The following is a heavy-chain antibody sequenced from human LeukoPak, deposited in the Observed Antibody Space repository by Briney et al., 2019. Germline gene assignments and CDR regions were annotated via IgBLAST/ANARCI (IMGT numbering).Heavy chain of an antibody. V-gene: IGHV3-30-3*01. J-gene: IGHJ4*02. D-gene: IGHD3-3*01. CDR2: ISYDGSNK. Sequence: PGGSLRLSCAASGFTFSSYAMHWVRQAPGKGLEWVAVISYDGSNKYYADSVKGRFTISRDNSKNTLYLQMNSLRAEDTAVYYCARALRITIFGAVDYWGQGTLVTVSS. CDR1: GFTFSSYA. CDR3: ARALRITIFGAVDY.